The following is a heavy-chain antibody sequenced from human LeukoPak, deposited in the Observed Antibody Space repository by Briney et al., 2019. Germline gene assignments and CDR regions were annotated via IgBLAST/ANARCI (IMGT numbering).Heavy chain of an antibody. Sequence: GGSLRLSCAASGFTVSTNYVSWVRQAPGKGLEWVSVIYSDSSTYYADSVKGRFTISRDNSKNALYPQMNSLRAEDTAVYYCARDTDSSGYYGGSHYWGQGTLVTVSS. V-gene: IGHV3-66*02. CDR1: GFTVSTNY. D-gene: IGHD3-22*01. CDR2: IYSDSST. J-gene: IGHJ4*02. CDR3: ARDTDSSGYYGGSHY.